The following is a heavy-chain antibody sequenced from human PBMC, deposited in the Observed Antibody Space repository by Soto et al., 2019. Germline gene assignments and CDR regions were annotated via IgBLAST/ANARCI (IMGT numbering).Heavy chain of an antibody. D-gene: IGHD3-22*01. Sequence: QVQLVQSGAEVKKPGASVKVSCKASGYTLTTYGIHWVRQAPGQGLEWMGYISAYNDHTNFAQKFQGRVTMTTDPTTSTAFMELRSLRSDDSAVYYCARASLATYYFDTPDWWGQGTLVSVSS. V-gene: IGHV1-18*01. CDR3: ARASLATYYFDTPDW. CDR2: ISAYNDHT. J-gene: IGHJ4*02. CDR1: GYTLTTYG.